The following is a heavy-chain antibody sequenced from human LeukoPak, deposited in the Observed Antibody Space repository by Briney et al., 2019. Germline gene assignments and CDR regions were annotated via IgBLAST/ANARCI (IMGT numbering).Heavy chain of an antibody. CDR3: ARDTRNVVVVAAGAFDI. V-gene: IGHV3-48*03. D-gene: IGHD2-15*01. Sequence: TGGSLRLSCAASGFTFSSYEMNWVRQAPGKGQEWVSYISSSGSTIYYADSVKGRFTISRDNAKNSLYLQMNSLRAEDTAVYYCARDTRNVVVVAAGAFDIWGQGTMVTVSS. CDR1: GFTFSSYE. J-gene: IGHJ3*02. CDR2: ISSSGSTI.